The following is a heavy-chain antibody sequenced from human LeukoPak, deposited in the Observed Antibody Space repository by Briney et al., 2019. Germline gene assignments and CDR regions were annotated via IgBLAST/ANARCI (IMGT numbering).Heavy chain of an antibody. CDR1: GFTFSSYG. D-gene: IGHD6-6*01. V-gene: IGHV3-33*01. J-gene: IGHJ4*02. Sequence: PGGSLRLSCAASGFTFSSYGMHWVRQAPGKGLEWEAVIWYDGSNIYYADSVKGRFTTSRDNSKNTLYLQMNSLRVEDTAVYYCARDRYSSSSGIEYWGQGTLVTVSS. CDR3: ARDRYSSSSGIEY. CDR2: IWYDGSNI.